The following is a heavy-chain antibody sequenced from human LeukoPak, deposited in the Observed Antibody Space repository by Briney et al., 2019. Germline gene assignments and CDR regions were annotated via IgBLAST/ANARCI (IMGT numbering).Heavy chain of an antibody. CDR3: ARVCGSATNYRLCGFDV. V-gene: IGHV4-4*07. J-gene: IGHJ3*01. D-gene: IGHD3-10*01. CDR2: IDSVGTS. CDR1: GVTINKYF. Sequence: SETLSLTCIVSGVTINKYFWNWIRRPAGKGLEWIGRIDSVGTSNYNPSLRGRVTMSVDTSKSHFSLGVTSMTAADTAMYYCARVCGSATNYRLCGFDVWGQGTGVTVSS.